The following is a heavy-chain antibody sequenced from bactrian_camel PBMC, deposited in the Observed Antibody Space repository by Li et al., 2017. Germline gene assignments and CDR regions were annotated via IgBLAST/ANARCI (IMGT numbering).Heavy chain of an antibody. CDR1: GFTFSTYW. V-gene: IGHV3S1*01. D-gene: IGHD5*01. J-gene: IGHJ4*01. Sequence: HVQLVESGGGLVQPGGSLRLSCAASGFTFSTYWMYWVRQAPGKGLEWVSSINSAGGTTYYADSVKGRFTTSRDNAKSTLYLQMNNLKPEDTGMYWCAADSVFGRVLRTPPAGAQGTQVTVS. CDR3: AADSVFGRVLRTPPA. CDR2: INSAGGTT.